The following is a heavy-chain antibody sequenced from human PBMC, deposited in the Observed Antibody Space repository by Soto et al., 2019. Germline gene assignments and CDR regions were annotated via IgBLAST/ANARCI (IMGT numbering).Heavy chain of an antibody. J-gene: IGHJ6*02. CDR3: GNIPPGFYGSGSLVPGMDV. CDR2: IYWNDDK. V-gene: IGHV2-5*01. Sequence: QITLKESGPTLVKPTQTLTLTCTFSGFSLTTSGVGVGWIRQPPGKALEWLALIYWNDDKRSRPSLKSRLTITKDTSKKQVVLTMTNMDPVDTATYYCGNIPPGFYGSGSLVPGMDVWGQGTTVTVSS. D-gene: IGHD3-10*01. CDR1: GFSLTTSGVG.